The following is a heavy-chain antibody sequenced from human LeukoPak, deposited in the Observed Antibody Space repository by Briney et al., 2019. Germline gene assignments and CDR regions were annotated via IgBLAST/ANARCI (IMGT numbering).Heavy chain of an antibody. CDR3: ARVGSGGTLYYYYMDV. CDR2: IYYSGST. Sequence: SQTLSLTCTVSGGSISSGDYYWSWIRQPPGKGLEWIGYIYYSGSTYYNPSLKSRVTISVDTSKNQFSLKLSSVTAADTAVYYCARVGSGGTLYYYYMDVWGKGTTVTVSS. J-gene: IGHJ6*03. D-gene: IGHD1-14*01. V-gene: IGHV4-30-4*08. CDR1: GGSISSGDYY.